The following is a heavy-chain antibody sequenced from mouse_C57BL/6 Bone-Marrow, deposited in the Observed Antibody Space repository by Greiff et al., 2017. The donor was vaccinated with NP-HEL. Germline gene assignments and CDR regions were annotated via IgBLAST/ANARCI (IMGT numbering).Heavy chain of an antibody. CDR1: GFSLTSYG. Sequence: VHLVESGPGLVAPSQSLSITCTVSGFSLTSYGVHWVRQPPGKGLEWLVVIWSDGSTTYNSALKSSLSISKDNSKSQVFLKMNSLQTDDTAMYYCARHYDGYYSYYAMDYWGQGTSVTVSS. CDR2: IWSDGST. CDR3: ARHYDGYYSYYAMDY. V-gene: IGHV2-6-1*01. J-gene: IGHJ4*01. D-gene: IGHD2-3*01.